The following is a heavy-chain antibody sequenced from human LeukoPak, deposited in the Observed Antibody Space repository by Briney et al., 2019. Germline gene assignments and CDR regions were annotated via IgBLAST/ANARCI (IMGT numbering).Heavy chain of an antibody. CDR1: GFTFSSHS. CDR3: ARVRGYYYYYYIDV. J-gene: IGHJ6*03. V-gene: IGHV3-48*01. CDR2: ISSSSSTI. Sequence: GGSLRLSCAASGFTFSSHSMNWVRQAPGKGLEWVSYISSSSSTIYYADSVKGRFTISRDNAKNSLYLQMNSLRAEDTAVYYCARVRGYYYYYYIDVWGKGTTVTVSS.